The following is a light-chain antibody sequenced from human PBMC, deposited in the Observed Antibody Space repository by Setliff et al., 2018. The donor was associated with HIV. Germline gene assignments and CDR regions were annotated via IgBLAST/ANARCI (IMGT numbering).Light chain of an antibody. V-gene: IGLV2-14*03. Sequence: QSVLTQPASVSGSPGQSITISCTGSSSDVGGYNYVSWYQQHPGKAPKLMIYDVSQRPSGVSDRFSGSKSGITASLTISGLQPEDESDYYCSSYTASSTLVFGGGTKVTV. CDR1: SSDVGGYNY. CDR2: DVS. J-gene: IGLJ3*02. CDR3: SSYTASSTLV.